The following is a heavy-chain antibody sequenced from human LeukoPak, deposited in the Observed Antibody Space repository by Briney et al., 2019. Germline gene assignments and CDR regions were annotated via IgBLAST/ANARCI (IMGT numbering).Heavy chain of an antibody. D-gene: IGHD6-19*01. CDR3: ARVSVVQAGSSFDY. Sequence: PSETLSLTCTVSGGSISSYYWSWIRQPPGNGLEWIGYIYYSGSTNYNPSLKSRVTISVDTSKNQFSLKLSSVTAADTAVYYCARVSVVQAGSSFDYWGQGTLVTVSS. CDR2: IYYSGST. J-gene: IGHJ4*02. CDR1: GGSISSYY. V-gene: IGHV4-59*01.